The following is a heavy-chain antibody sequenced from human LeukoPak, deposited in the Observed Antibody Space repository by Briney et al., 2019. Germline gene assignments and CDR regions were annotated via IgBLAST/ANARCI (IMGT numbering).Heavy chain of an antibody. CDR2: IYYSGSP. J-gene: IGHJ4*02. V-gene: IGHV4-59*01. CDR3: AGHTYTGLGDY. D-gene: IGHD3-10*01. CDR1: GGSISSYY. Sequence: KPSETLSLTCTVSGGSISSYYWSWIRQPPGKGLVCIGYIYYSGSPTYNPSLTSRVTISVDTSKNQFSLKLSSVTGADTAVYYCAGHTYTGLGDYWGQGNLVTVSS.